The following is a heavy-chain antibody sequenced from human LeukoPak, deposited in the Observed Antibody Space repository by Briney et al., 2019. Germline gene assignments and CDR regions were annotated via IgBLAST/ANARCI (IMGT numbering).Heavy chain of an antibody. Sequence: ASVKVSCKASGYSFINYYVHWVRQAPGQGPEWMGIINPTGGTTTYAQKFQGRVTMTRDTSTSTLYMGLSSLRSEDTAVYYCARETPQGIDVWGQGTTVTVSS. CDR1: GYSFINYY. CDR2: INPTGGTT. CDR3: ARETPQGIDV. J-gene: IGHJ6*02. V-gene: IGHV1-46*01.